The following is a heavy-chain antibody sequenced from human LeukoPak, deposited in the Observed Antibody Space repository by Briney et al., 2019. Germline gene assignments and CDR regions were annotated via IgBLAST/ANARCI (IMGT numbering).Heavy chain of an antibody. D-gene: IGHD3-3*01. CDR3: ARDRSKDFWSGNWRKGNWFDP. CDR2: ISSSGSPI. J-gene: IGHJ5*02. CDR1: GFTFSNYE. Sequence: GGSLRLSCAASGFTFSNYEMIWVRQAPGEGLEWVSYISSSGSPIYYADSVRGRFTISRDNAKNSLYLQMNSLRAEDTAVYYCARDRSKDFWSGNWRKGNWFDPWGQGTLVTVSS. V-gene: IGHV3-48*03.